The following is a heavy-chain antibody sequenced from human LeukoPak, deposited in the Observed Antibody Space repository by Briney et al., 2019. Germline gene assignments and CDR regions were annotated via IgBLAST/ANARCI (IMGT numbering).Heavy chain of an antibody. CDR1: GFPLSSYA. Sequence: GGSLRLSCAAFGFPLSSYAMSWVRQAPGKGLEWVSATSSSDAGTYHADSVRGRFTISRDNSKNTLYLQMNSLRVEDAAVYYCAREKSGIYFDYWGQGTLVTVSS. CDR2: TSSSDAGT. J-gene: IGHJ4*02. CDR3: AREKSGIYFDY. V-gene: IGHV3-23*01.